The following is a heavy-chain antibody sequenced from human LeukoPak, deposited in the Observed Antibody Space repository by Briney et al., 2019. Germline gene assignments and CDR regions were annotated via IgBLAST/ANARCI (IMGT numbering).Heavy chain of an antibody. V-gene: IGHV3-64D*06. D-gene: IGHD2-15*01. CDR2: ISSNGGST. CDR3: GFDF. J-gene: IGHJ3*01. CDR1: GFTFSSYP. Sequence: PGGSLRLSSSASGFTFSSYPMHWVRQAPGKGLEYVSAISSNGGSTHYADSVKGRFTISRDSSKNTVYLQMSSLYCTTGVAADYGFDFWGQGTMVTVSS.